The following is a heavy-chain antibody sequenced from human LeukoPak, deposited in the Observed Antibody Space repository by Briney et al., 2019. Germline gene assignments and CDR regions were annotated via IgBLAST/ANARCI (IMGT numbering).Heavy chain of an antibody. CDR2: MNPNSGNT. V-gene: IGHV1-8*02. CDR1: GYTFISYG. J-gene: IGHJ4*02. D-gene: IGHD5-12*01. CDR3: ARSGYALKRAYYFDY. Sequence: GASVKVSCKASGYTFISYGISWVRQAPGQGLEWMGWMNPNSGNTGYAQKFQGRVTMTRNTSISTAYMELSSLRSEDTAVYYCARSGYALKRAYYFDYWGQGTLVTVSS.